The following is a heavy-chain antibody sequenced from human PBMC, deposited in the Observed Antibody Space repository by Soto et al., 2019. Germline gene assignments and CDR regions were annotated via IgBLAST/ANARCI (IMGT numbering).Heavy chain of an antibody. CDR3: ARDKITGLFDY. V-gene: IGHV4-34*01. D-gene: IGHD2-8*02. Sequence: XXTLSLPFAVSGGSFSGYIWPWIRQTPGKGLQWIGQINHSGSTNYNPSLKSRVTISVDTSKNQFSLKLTYVTAADTAVYYCARDKITGLFDYWGQGTLVTVSS. CDR2: INHSGST. J-gene: IGHJ4*02. CDR1: GGSFSGYI.